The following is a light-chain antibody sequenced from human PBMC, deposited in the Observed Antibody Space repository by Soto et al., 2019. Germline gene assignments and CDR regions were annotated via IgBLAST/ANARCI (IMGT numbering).Light chain of an antibody. Sequence: QSVLTQPASVSGSPGQSITISCTGGSSNIGSGYDVHWYQQLPGTAPRLLIYGNTNRPSGVPDRFSASTSATSASLAITGLQAEDEGDYYCQSYDNRLSGYVFGTGTKVTVL. CDR3: QSYDNRLSGYV. CDR2: GNT. V-gene: IGLV1-40*01. J-gene: IGLJ1*01. CDR1: SSNIGSGYD.